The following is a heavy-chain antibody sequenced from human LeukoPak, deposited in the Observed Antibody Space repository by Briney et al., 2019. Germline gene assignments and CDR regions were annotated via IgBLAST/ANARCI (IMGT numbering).Heavy chain of an antibody. D-gene: IGHD4-17*01. Sequence: GGSLRLSCVASGFTFNNYAMTWVRQAPGKGLEWVSAITGSGVSTYYADSVKGRFTISRDSSKNTLYLQMNSLRAEDTAVYYCARVPKINYGDPPDDAFDIWGQGTMVTVSS. V-gene: IGHV3-23*01. CDR1: GFTFNNYA. CDR3: ARVPKINYGDPPDDAFDI. CDR2: ITGSGVST. J-gene: IGHJ3*02.